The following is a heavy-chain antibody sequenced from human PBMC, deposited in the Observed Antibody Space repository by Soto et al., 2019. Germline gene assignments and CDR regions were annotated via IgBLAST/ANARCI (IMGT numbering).Heavy chain of an antibody. J-gene: IGHJ6*02. V-gene: IGHV1-18*01. D-gene: IGHD4-17*01. CDR2: VSGYNGNT. Sequence: QVQLVQSGGEVKKPGASVKVSCKASGYTFTTSGVSWVRQAPGQGLEWMGWVSGYNGNTKYEETFHDRVTMTTDTSTSTAYLELRILTTDDTAVYYCVIAGELPYYYYGLDVWGQGTTVIGSS. CDR3: VIAGELPYYYYGLDV. CDR1: GYTFTTSG.